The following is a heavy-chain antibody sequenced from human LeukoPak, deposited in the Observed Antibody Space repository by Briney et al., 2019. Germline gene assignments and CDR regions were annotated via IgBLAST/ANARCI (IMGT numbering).Heavy chain of an antibody. Sequence: ASVKVSCKASGYTFTGYYMHWVRQAPGQGLEWMGWINPNSGGTNYAQKFQGRVTMTRDTSISTAYMELSRLRSDDTAVYYCARVTRGGYSGYEFDYWGQGTLVTVSS. J-gene: IGHJ4*02. CDR1: GYTFTGYY. CDR2: INPNSGGT. D-gene: IGHD5-12*01. CDR3: ARVTRGGYSGYEFDY. V-gene: IGHV1-2*02.